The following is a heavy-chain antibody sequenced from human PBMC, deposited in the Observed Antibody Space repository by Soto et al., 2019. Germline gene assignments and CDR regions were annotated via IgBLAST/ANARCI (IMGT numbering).Heavy chain of an antibody. J-gene: IGHJ5*02. D-gene: IGHD1-26*01. CDR2: TSPYNGYT. Sequence: QVQLVQSGTEVKKPGASVKVSCTASGYTFTSYTITWVRQAPGQGIEWMGWTSPYNGYTNYAQKFQGRVTMTTDTSTSTAYRELRGVRSDDTAVYYCARDELSGSFNPYNWFDPGGQGPLVTVSS. CDR3: ARDELSGSFNPYNWFDP. V-gene: IGHV1-18*01. CDR1: GYTFTSYT.